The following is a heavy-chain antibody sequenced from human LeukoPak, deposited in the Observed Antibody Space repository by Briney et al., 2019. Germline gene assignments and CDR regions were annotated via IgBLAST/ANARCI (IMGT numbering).Heavy chain of an antibody. CDR1: GFTFNNYY. J-gene: IGHJ4*02. CDR2: ICDCDGVT. Sequence: GGSVKVSCEASGFTFNNYYMHWVRQAPGKGLEWVGCICDCDGVTDFADTVDGRFSIATDNSTITVYMEINSLTPDDTAVYYCAKDTVGYYCGRDPFWTADCWGQGTLVTVSS. V-gene: IGHV3-23*01. CDR3: AKDTVGYYCGRDPFWTADC. D-gene: IGHD3/OR15-3a*01.